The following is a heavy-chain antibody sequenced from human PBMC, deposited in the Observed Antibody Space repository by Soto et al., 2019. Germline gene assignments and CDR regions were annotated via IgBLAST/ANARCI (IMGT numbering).Heavy chain of an antibody. V-gene: IGHV1-69*02. D-gene: IGHD6-13*01. Sequence: ASVKVSCKASGGTFSSYTISWVRQAPGQGLEWMGRIIPILGIANYAQKFQGRVTIIADKSTSTAYMELSSLRSEDTAVYYCARAPGIAAAGPDYYYYMDVWGKGTTVTVSS. CDR2: IIPILGIA. J-gene: IGHJ6*03. CDR1: GGTFSSYT. CDR3: ARAPGIAAAGPDYYYYMDV.